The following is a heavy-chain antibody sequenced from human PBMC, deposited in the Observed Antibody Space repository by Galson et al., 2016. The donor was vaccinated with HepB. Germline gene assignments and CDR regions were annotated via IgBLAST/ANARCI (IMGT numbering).Heavy chain of an antibody. CDR1: GASISSSNW. Sequence: SETLSLTCAVSGASISSSNWWSWVRQPPGKELEWIGEIYHSGTTNCNPSLKSRLTLSVDKSKNQFSLKLGSVTAADTAVSYCAGPKYYYGSGSYFDLWGQGTLVTVSS. J-gene: IGHJ4*02. CDR3: AGPKYYYGSGSYFDL. V-gene: IGHV4-4*02. D-gene: IGHD3-10*01. CDR2: IYHSGTT.